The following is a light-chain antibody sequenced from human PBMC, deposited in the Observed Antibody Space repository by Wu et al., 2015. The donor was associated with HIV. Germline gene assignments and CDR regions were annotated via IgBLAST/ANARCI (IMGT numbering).Light chain of an antibody. J-gene: IGKJ2*01. CDR1: QTVSSRY. Sequence: SCRASQTVSSRYLAWYQQKPGQAPRLLIYGASSRATDIPDRFRGSESGADFTLTISRLEPEDFAIYYCQQYGSSNTFGQGTKLEIK. CDR2: GAS. CDR3: QQYGSSNT. V-gene: IGKV3-20*01.